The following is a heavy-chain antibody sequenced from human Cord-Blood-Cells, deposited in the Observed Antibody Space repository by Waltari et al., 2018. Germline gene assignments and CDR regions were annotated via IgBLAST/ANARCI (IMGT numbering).Heavy chain of an antibody. D-gene: IGHD6-6*01. CDR2: IYWDDDK. Sequence: QITLKESGPTLVKPTQTLTLTCTFSGFSLSTSGVGVGWIRQPPGKALEWLALIYWDDDKRYSPSLKSRLTITKDTSKNQVVLTMTNMDPVDTATYYCAHTRGEYSSSVDLDAVDIWGQGTMVTVSS. CDR3: AHTRGEYSSSVDLDAVDI. J-gene: IGHJ3*02. CDR1: GFSLSTSGVG. V-gene: IGHV2-5*02.